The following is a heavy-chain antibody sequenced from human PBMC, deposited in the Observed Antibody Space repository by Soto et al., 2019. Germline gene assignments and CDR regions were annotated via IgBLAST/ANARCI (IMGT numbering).Heavy chain of an antibody. CDR1: GVSVSSGSFY. D-gene: IGHD4-17*01. CDR3: ARGATVTQYDY. V-gene: IGHV4-61*01. J-gene: IGHJ4*02. Sequence: SETVSLTCTVSGVSVSSGSFYWAWIRQPPGKGLEWIGFGSYSGTTNYKPSLKSRVTISVDTSRSQISLKVSSLTAADTAVYYCARGATVTQYDYWGQGTLVTVSS. CDR2: GSYSGTT.